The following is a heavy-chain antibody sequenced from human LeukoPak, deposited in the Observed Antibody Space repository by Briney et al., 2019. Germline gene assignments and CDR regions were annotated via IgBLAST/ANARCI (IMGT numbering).Heavy chain of an antibody. CDR2: IYYSGSS. CDR1: GGSISSSSYY. V-gene: IGHV4-39*07. Sequence: SETLSLTCTVSGGSISSSSYYWGWIRQPPGKGLEWIGSIYYSGSSYYNPSLKSRVTISVDTSKNQFSLKLSSVTAADTAVYYCARIETTVVTYFDYWGQGTLVTVSS. D-gene: IGHD4-23*01. CDR3: ARIETTVVTYFDY. J-gene: IGHJ4*02.